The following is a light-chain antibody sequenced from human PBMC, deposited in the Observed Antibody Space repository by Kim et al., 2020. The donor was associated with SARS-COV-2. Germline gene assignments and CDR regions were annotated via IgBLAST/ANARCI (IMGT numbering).Light chain of an antibody. CDR2: NND. CDR3: AAWDDSLNGLL. Sequence: GQRVTISSSGSSANIASKTVNWYQQVPGTAPKLLIYNNDQRPSGVPDRFSGSKSGTSASLAINGLQSEDESDYYCAAWDDSLNGLLFGGGTQLTVL. J-gene: IGLJ2*01. V-gene: IGLV1-44*01. CDR1: SANIASKT.